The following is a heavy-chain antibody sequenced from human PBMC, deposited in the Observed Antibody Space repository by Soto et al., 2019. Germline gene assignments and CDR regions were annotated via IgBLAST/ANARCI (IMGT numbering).Heavy chain of an antibody. CDR2: INSYNGNT. CDR3: ARIITGRGGGGDY. J-gene: IGHJ4*02. V-gene: IGHV1-18*01. Sequence: QLVQSGAEVKKPGASVKVSCKASGYTFTSYGISWVRQAPGQGLEWMGWINSYNGNTNYAQKFQGRVTMPTATSTNTANRELRSLSSADTAVYYCARIITGRGGGGDYWGQGTLVTVSS. CDR1: GYTFTSYG. D-gene: IGHD3-10*01.